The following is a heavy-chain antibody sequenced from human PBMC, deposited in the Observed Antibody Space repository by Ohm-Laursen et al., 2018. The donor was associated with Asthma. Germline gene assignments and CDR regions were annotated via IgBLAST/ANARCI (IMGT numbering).Heavy chain of an antibody. Sequence: SLRLSCAASGFTFSTSDMRWVRQAPGKGLEWVASISNIGTYIYYADSMMGRFTLSRDNAKSSLYLQMNSLSVDDTAVYYCAREVGETDAFDVWGPGTLVTVSS. CDR1: GFTFSTSD. D-gene: IGHD1-14*01. V-gene: IGHV3-21*01. CDR2: ISNIGTYI. J-gene: IGHJ3*01. CDR3: AREVGETDAFDV.